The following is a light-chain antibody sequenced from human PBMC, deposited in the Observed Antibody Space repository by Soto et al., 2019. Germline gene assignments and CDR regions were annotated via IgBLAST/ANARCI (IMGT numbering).Light chain of an antibody. CDR3: QQYGSSLVT. Sequence: EIVLTQSPGTLSLSPGERATLSCRASQSVSSSYLAWYQQKPGQAPRLRIYGASSRATGIPDRFSGSGYGTDFTLTISRLEPEDFAVYYCQQYGSSLVTFGQGTRLEIK. CDR1: QSVSSSY. V-gene: IGKV3-20*01. CDR2: GAS. J-gene: IGKJ5*01.